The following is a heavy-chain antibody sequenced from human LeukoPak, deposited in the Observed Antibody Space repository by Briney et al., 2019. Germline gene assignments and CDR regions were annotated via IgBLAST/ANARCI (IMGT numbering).Heavy chain of an antibody. V-gene: IGHV4-59*11. Sequence: AETLSLTCAVSGTSISPHYWSWLRQTPGKGLEWFGYIYSSGTTNYNPSLKSRVSMSVDTSKVQLSLTLSSVTAADTAVYYCARGGASFDYWGQGTLVTVSS. J-gene: IGHJ4*02. D-gene: IGHD1-26*01. CDR3: ARGGASFDY. CDR2: IYSSGTT. CDR1: GTSISPHY.